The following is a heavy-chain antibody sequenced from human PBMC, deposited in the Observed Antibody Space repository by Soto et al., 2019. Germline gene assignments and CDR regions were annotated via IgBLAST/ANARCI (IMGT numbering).Heavy chain of an antibody. CDR3: ARADKFFDSSGYFYLFDY. J-gene: IGHJ4*02. V-gene: IGHV4-59*01. D-gene: IGHD3-22*01. Sequence: SETLSLTCTVSGGSISTYSWNWIRQSPGRGLEWIGYIYKSGSIKYNPSLKSRVTISLDTSKNQFSLDLSSVTAADTAVYYCARADKFFDSSGYFYLFDYWGQGTLVTSPQ. CDR2: IYKSGSI. CDR1: GGSISTYS.